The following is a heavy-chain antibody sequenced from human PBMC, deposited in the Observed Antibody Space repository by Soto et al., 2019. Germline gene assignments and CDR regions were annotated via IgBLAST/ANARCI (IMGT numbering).Heavy chain of an antibody. V-gene: IGHV4-39*01. Sequence: SETLSLTCTVSGVSIISSSYYLGWIRQPPGKGLEWIGSIYYSGSTYYNPSLKSRVTISVDTSKNQFSLKLSSVTAADTAVYYCARLDYYDSSGIPNWFDPWGQGTLVTVSS. CDR2: IYYSGST. CDR3: ARLDYYDSSGIPNWFDP. J-gene: IGHJ5*02. CDR1: GVSIISSSYY. D-gene: IGHD3-22*01.